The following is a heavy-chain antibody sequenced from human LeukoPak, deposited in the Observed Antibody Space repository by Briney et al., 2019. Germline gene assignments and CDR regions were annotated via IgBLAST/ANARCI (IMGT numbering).Heavy chain of an antibody. D-gene: IGHD6-13*01. CDR3: ATGYSSSWYDY. J-gene: IGHJ4*02. V-gene: IGHV1-69*06. CDR2: IIPIFGTA. CDR1: GDTFSSYA. Sequence: SVKVSCKASGDTFSSYAISWVRQAPGQGLEWMGGIIPIFGTANYAQKFQGRVTITADKSTSTAYMELSSLRSGDTAVYYCATGYSSSWYDYWGQGTLVTVSS.